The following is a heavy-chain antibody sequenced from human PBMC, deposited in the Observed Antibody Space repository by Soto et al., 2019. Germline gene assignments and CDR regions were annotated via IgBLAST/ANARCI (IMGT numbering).Heavy chain of an antibody. V-gene: IGHV5-51*01. CDR3: ARHGFYGDYSSNYFDP. CDR1: GYSFSNYW. J-gene: IGHJ5*02. CDR2: IYPSDSQT. D-gene: IGHD4-17*01. Sequence: RGESLKISCNGSGYSFSNYWIAWVRQMPGKGLEYMGIIYPSDSQTRYSPSFQGQVTISADKSISTAYLQWSSLKASDTAIYYCARHGFYGDYSSNYFDPWGQGTLVTVSS.